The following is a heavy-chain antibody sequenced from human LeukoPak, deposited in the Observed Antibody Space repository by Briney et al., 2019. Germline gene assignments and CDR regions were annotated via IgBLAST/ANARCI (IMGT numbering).Heavy chain of an antibody. V-gene: IGHV4-34*01. D-gene: IGHD3-10*01. CDR2: INHSGST. CDR1: GGTFSGYY. J-gene: IGHJ5*02. Sequence: SETLSLTCAVYGGTFSGYYWSWIRQPPGKRLEWIGEINHSGSTNYNPSLKSRVTISVDTSKNQFSLKLSSVTAADTAVYYCARVGYYGSGSYYNLGYNWFDPWGQGTLVTVSS. CDR3: ARVGYYGSGSYYNLGYNWFDP.